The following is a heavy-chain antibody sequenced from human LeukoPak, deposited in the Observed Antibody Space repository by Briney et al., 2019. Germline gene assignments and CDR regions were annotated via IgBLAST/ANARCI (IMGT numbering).Heavy chain of an antibody. Sequence: GASVKVSCKASGGTFSSYAISWVRQAPGQGLEWMGGIIPIFGTANYAQKFQGRVTITTDESTSTAYMELSSLRSEDTAVYYCARNSLSVGGQSEYFQHWGQGTLVTVSS. CDR1: GGTFSSYA. D-gene: IGHD3-10*01. V-gene: IGHV1-69*05. J-gene: IGHJ1*01. CDR3: ARNSLSVGGQSEYFQH. CDR2: IIPIFGTA.